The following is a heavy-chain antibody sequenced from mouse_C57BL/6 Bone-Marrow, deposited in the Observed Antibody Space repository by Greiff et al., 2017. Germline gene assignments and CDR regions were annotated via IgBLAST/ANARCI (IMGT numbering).Heavy chain of an antibody. CDR3: AREKSSPLEWYFDV. D-gene: IGHD1-3*01. CDR2: IDPSASST. J-gene: IGHJ1*03. CDR1: GYTFTSYW. Sequence: QVQLQQPGAELVMPGASVKLSCKASGYTFTSYWMPWVKQRPGHSLEWIGEIDPSASSTNYNQKFKGKSTLTVDKSSSTAYMQLSSLKSEDSAIYYCAREKSSPLEWYFDVWGTGTTVTVSS. V-gene: IGHV1-69*01.